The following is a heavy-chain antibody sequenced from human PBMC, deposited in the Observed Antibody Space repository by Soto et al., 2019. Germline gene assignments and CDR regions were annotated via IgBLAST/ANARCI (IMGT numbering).Heavy chain of an antibody. CDR1: GYTFTSYD. V-gene: IGHV1-8*01. Sequence: QVQLVQSGAEVKKPGASVKVSCKASGYTFTSYDINWVRQATGQGLEYLGWMNPNSGNTGYVQKFQSRVTMTRDTSISTAYREMSSLRSEDSAVYFCARGIKYGAYSGWFDPWGQGTLVTVSS. CDR2: MNPNSGNT. D-gene: IGHD4-17*01. J-gene: IGHJ5*02. CDR3: ARGIKYGAYSGWFDP.